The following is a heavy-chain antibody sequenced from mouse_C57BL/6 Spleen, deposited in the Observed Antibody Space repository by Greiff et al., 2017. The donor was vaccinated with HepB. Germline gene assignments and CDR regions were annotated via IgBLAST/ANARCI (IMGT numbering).Heavy chain of an antibody. J-gene: IGHJ4*01. D-gene: IGHD2-3*01. V-gene: IGHV5-4*01. CDR2: ISDGGSYT. CDR1: GFTFSSYA. CDR3: ARDREDDPYAMDY. Sequence: EVMLVESGGGLVKPGGSLKLSCAASGFTFSSYAMSWVRQTPEKRLEWVATISDGGSYTYYPDNVKGRFTISRDNAKNNLYLQMSHLKSEDTAMYYCARDREDDPYAMDYWGQGTSVTVSS.